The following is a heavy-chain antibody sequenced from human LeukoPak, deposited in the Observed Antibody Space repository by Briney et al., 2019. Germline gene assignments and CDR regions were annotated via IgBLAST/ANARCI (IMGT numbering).Heavy chain of an antibody. Sequence: NPSETLSLTCTVSGDSISSSRHYWGWIRQPPGKGLEWIGNIYYSGSTYYKPSLKSRVTISVDTSKNHFSLKLSSVTAADTAVCYCARLLKYTGSYYSDSWGQGTLVTVSS. CDR3: ARLLKYTGSYYSDS. J-gene: IGHJ5*01. CDR2: IYYSGST. CDR1: GDSISSSRHY. D-gene: IGHD1-26*01. V-gene: IGHV4-39*01.